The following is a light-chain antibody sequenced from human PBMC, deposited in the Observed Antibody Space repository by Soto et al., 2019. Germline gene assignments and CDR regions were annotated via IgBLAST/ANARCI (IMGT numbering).Light chain of an antibody. J-gene: IGLJ1*01. CDR1: SSDVGSYNR. V-gene: IGLV2-18*02. CDR2: EVS. Sequence: QSVLTRPPSMSASPGQSVAISSTGTSSDVGSYNRVSWYQQPPGAAPKLMIYEVSNRPSGAPDRFSGSKAGNTASLTISGLQAEDEADYYCNSYTGRSTYVFGTGTKVTVL. CDR3: NSYTGRSTYV.